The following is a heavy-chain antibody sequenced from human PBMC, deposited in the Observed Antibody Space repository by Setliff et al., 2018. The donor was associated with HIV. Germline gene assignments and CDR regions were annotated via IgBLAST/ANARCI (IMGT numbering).Heavy chain of an antibody. CDR2: ISGSGGST. D-gene: IGHD3-9*01. J-gene: IGHJ4*02. Sequence: GGSLRLSCVASGFRFRGHAMNWVRQAPGKGLEWVSVISGSGGSTFYADSVKGRFTISRDNSKNTVYLQMNSLRAEDTAVYYCAKGYFDWLRARTFDYWGQGSLVTVSS. CDR1: GFRFRGHA. V-gene: IGHV3-23*01. CDR3: AKGYFDWLRARTFDY.